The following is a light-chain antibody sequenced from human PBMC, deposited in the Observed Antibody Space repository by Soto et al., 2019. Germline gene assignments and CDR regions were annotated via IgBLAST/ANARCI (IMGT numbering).Light chain of an antibody. CDR3: QSYDSSLNGWV. J-gene: IGLJ3*02. CDR2: VNN. V-gene: IGLV1-40*01. CDR1: SSNIGAGYD. Sequence: QSVLTQPPSVSGAPGQRVTISCTGSSSNIGAGYDVHWYQQLPGTAPKLLIYVNNNRPSGVTDRFSGSKSGTSASLAITGIQAEDEADYYCQSYDSSLNGWVFGGGTKLTVL.